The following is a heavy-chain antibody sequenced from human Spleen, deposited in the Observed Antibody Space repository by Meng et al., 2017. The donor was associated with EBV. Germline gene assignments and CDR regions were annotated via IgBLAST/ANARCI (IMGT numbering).Heavy chain of an antibody. CDR2: FYYSGST. CDR1: GDSISDSSYY. J-gene: IGHJ5*02. Sequence: QLTLQESGTGLVKPSETLSLTCTVSGDSISDSSYYWGWIRQPPGKGLEWIGHFYYSGSTYYNPSLKSRVTISVDTSKNHFSLKLSSVTAADTAVYYCASLTSVITMIVGGDWIDPWGQGTLVTVSS. D-gene: IGHD3-22*01. CDR3: ASLTSVITMIVGGDWIDP. V-gene: IGHV4-39*07.